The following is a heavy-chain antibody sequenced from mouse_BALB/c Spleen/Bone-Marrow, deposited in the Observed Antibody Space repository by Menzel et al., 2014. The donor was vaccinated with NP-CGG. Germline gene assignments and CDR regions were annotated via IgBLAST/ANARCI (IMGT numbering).Heavy chain of an antibody. Sequence: VQLQQSGAELVRPGASVKLSCKASGYTFTSYWINWVKQRPGQGLEWIGNIYPSDSYTNYNQKFKDKATLTVDKSSSTAYMQLGSPTSEDSAVYYCTREGYYGSSYVDYWGQGTTLTVSS. J-gene: IGHJ2*01. V-gene: IGHV1-69*02. CDR1: GYTFTSYW. D-gene: IGHD1-1*01. CDR2: IYPSDSYT. CDR3: TREGYYGSSYVDY.